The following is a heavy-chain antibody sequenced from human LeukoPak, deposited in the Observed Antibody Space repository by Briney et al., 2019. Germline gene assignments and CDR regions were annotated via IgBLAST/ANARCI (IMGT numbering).Heavy chain of an antibody. V-gene: IGHV3-7*03. CDR1: GFTFSSYW. D-gene: IGHD2-21*01. J-gene: IGHJ3*01. CDR3: AKGKVNHDGALDA. Sequence: GGSLRLSCAASGFTFSSYWMSWVRQAPGKGLEWVANIKQDGSEKYYVDSVKGRFTISRDNAKNSLYLQMNSLRAEDTAVYYCAKGKVNHDGALDAWGQGTLVTVSS. CDR2: IKQDGSEK.